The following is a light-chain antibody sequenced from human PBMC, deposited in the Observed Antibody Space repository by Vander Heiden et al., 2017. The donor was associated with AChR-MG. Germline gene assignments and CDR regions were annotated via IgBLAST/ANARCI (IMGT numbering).Light chain of an antibody. CDR2: DGS. Sequence: QSVLTQPPSVSGAPGQRVTISCTGSSSNIGAGSDVHWYQQIPGAAPKLLIYDGSNRPSVVPDRFSGSKSGTSASLAITGLQAEDEADYYCQSYDSSLSAWVFGGGTKLTVL. J-gene: IGLJ3*02. CDR3: QSYDSSLSAWV. V-gene: IGLV1-40*01. CDR1: SSNIGAGSD.